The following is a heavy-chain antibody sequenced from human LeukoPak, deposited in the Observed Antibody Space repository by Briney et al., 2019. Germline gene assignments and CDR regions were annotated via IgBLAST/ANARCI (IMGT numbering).Heavy chain of an antibody. CDR1: GGSISSYY. J-gene: IGHJ4*02. V-gene: IGHV4-59*01. D-gene: IGHD3-3*01. Sequence: SETLSLTCTVSGGSISSYYWSWIRQPPGKGLEWIGYIYYSGSTNYNPSLKSRVTILVDTSKNQFSLKLSSVTAADTAVYYCARVSTRFLEWLYLDYWGQGTLVTVSS. CDR2: IYYSGST. CDR3: ARVSTRFLEWLYLDY.